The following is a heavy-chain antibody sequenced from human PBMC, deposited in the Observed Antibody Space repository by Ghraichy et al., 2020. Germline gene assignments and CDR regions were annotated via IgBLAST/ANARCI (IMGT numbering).Heavy chain of an antibody. CDR1: GFTVSSIY. Sequence: LTCAASGFTVSSIYMSWVRQAPGKGLEWVSVIYSGGGTFYADSVKGRFTISTDNSKNTLYLQMSSLRAEDMAVYYCARAPLGYAFDIWGQGTMVTVSS. J-gene: IGHJ3*02. CDR3: ARAPLGYAFDI. V-gene: IGHV3-66*01. CDR2: IYSGGGT.